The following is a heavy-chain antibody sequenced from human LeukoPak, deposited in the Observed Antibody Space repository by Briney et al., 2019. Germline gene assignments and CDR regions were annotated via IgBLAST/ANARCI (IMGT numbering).Heavy chain of an antibody. CDR2: IWYDGSNK. J-gene: IGHJ6*03. D-gene: IGHD1-26*01. CDR1: GFTFSSYG. CDR3: ACSLGATPDYYYYMDV. V-gene: IGHV3-33*01. Sequence: GGSLRLSCAASGFTFSSYGMHLVRQAPGKGLEWVAVIWYDGSNKYYADSVKGRFTISRDNSKNTLYLQMNSLRAEDTAVYYCACSLGATPDYYYYMDVWGKGTTVTVSS.